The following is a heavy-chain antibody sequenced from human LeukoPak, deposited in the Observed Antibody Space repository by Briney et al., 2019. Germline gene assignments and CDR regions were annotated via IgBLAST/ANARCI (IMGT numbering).Heavy chain of an antibody. D-gene: IGHD3-10*01. CDR2: IIPIFGTA. CDR3: ARGSHGSGSYAP. J-gene: IGHJ5*02. CDR1: LGTFSSYA. V-gene: IGHV1-69*05. Sequence: ASVKVSRKASLGTFSSYAISWVRQAPGQGLEWSGGIIPIFGTANYAQKFQGRVTITTDESTSTAYMELSSLRSEDTAVYYCARGSHGSGSYAPWGQGTLVTVSS.